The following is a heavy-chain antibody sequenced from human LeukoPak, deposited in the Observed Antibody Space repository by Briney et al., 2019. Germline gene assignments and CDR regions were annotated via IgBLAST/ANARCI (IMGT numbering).Heavy chain of an antibody. Sequence: PSETLSLTCTVSGTSISGYYWSWIRQPAGKGLGWIGRIYSSGSTNYTPSLKSRVTMSVDTSNNQFSLELSSVTAADTAVYYCAREGSAPTSYFDYWGQGSLVTVSS. J-gene: IGHJ4*02. V-gene: IGHV4-4*07. CDR1: GTSISGYY. CDR3: AREGSAPTSYFDY. CDR2: IYSSGST.